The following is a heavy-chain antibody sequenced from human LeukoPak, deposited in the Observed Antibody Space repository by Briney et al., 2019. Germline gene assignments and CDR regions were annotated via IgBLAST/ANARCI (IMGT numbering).Heavy chain of an antibody. D-gene: IGHD2-2*03. CDR3: ARAQGGYCSSTSCPQSDY. CDR1: GFMFSSNW. CDR2: ISYDGSNK. V-gene: IGHV3-30*03. J-gene: IGHJ4*02. Sequence: GGSLRLSCAASGFMFSSNWMSWVRLAPGKGLEWVAVISYDGSNKYYADSVKGRFTTSRDNSKNTLYLQMNSLRAEDTAVYYCARAQGGYCSSTSCPQSDYWGQGTLVTVSS.